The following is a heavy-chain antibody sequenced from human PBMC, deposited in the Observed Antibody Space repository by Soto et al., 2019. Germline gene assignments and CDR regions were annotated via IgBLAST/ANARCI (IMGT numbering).Heavy chain of an antibody. Sequence: EVQVVESGGGLVKPGGSLTLSCNFTFSMYSMNWVRQAPGKGLEWVASISSGAAYIKYAGSVQCRFTISRDNAKNTVSLQMSSLRVEDTAVYFCTRDEGGSYDSWFHPWGQGTQVTVSA. D-gene: IGHD1-26*01. J-gene: IGHJ5*02. CDR2: ISSGAAYI. CDR3: TRDEGGSYDSWFHP. CDR1: TFSMYS. V-gene: IGHV3-21*06.